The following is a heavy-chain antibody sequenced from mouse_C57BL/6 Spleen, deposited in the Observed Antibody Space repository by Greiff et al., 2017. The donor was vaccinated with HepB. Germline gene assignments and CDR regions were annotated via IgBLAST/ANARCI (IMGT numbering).Heavy chain of an antibody. CDR3: AREGKYGNYEGY. CDR2: IDPSDSYT. V-gene: IGHV1-69*01. CDR1: GYTFTSYW. J-gene: IGHJ2*01. Sequence: QVQLQQPGAELVMPGASVKLSCKASGYTFTSYWMHWVKQSPGQGLEWIGEIDPSDSYTNYNQKFKGKSTLTVDKSSSTAYMQLSSLTSEDSAVYYCAREGKYGNYEGYWGQGTTLTVSS. D-gene: IGHD2-10*02.